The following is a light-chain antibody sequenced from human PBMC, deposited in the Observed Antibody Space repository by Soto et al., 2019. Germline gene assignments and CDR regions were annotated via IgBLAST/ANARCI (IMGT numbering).Light chain of an antibody. J-gene: IGKJ1*01. CDR3: QQYNNWPPS. V-gene: IGKV3D-15*01. CDR2: GAS. CDR1: QSVSSN. Sequence: ERAMTQSPATLSVSPGERATLSCRARQSVSSNLAWYQQKPGQAPRLLIYGASTRATGIPARFSGSGSGTEFTLTISSLQSEDFAVYYCQQYNNWPPSFGQGTKVDIK.